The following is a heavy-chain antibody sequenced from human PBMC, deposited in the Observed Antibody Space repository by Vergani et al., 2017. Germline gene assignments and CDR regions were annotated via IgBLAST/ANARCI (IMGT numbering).Heavy chain of an antibody. CDR3: VRAVSGTGDYYYYYMDV. Sequence: QVQLVQSGAEVKKPGASVKVSCKASGYTFTGYYIHWVRQAPGQGLEWMGWISAYNGNTNYAQKLQGRVTMTTDTSTSTAYMELRSLRSDDTAVYYCVRAVSGTGDYYYYYMDVWGKGTTVTVSS. D-gene: IGHD6-19*01. V-gene: IGHV1-18*04. CDR1: GYTFTGYY. J-gene: IGHJ6*03. CDR2: ISAYNGNT.